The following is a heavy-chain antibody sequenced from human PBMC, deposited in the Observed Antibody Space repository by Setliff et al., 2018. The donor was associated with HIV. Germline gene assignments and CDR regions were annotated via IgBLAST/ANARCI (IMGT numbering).Heavy chain of an antibody. CDR3: VREAGASGGFDRADFDY. D-gene: IGHD5-12*01. CDR1: GFTFRIYS. CDR2: ISGSRT. V-gene: IGHV3-21*01. J-gene: IGHJ4*02. Sequence: SCAASGFTFRIYSMNWVRQAPGKGLEWVSSISGSRTYYADSVKGRFTISRDDAENSLYLKMSIVRADDTALYYCVREAGASGGFDRADFDYWGQGTLVTVSS.